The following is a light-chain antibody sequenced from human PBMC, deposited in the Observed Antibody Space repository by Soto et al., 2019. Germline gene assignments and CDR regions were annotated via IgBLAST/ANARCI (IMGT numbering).Light chain of an antibody. CDR2: GAY. V-gene: IGKV4-1*01. CDR3: KQYGSSSWT. CDR1: RSVLYKSNNKNH. Sequence: DIVMTQSPDSLAVSLGERATMNCKCSRSVLYKSNNKNHLAWYQQRPGQAPRLLIYGAYSRATGIQDRFSGSGSGTEFTLTIRRLEPEDFAVYYCKQYGSSSWTFGQGTKVDI. J-gene: IGKJ1*01.